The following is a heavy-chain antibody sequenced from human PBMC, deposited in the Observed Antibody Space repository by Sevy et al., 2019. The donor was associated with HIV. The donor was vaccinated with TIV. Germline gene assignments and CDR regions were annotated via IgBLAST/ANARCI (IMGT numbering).Heavy chain of an antibody. D-gene: IGHD4-17*01. CDR1: GFSFSSYE. J-gene: IGHJ4*02. V-gene: IGHV3-48*03. CDR2: ISNSGTTI. CDR3: ARDLPPSATTVPHFDS. Sequence: GGSLRLSCAASGFSFSSYEMNWVRQAPGKGLEWVSYISNSGTTISYSDSVRGRFTISGDNARNLLYLQMNSLRAEDTAVYFCARDLPPSATTVPHFDSWGQGTLVTVSS.